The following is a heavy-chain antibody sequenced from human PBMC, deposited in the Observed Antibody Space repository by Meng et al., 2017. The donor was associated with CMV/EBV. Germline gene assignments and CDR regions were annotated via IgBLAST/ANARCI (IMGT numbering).Heavy chain of an antibody. Sequence: GESLKISCAASGFTFSSYSMNWVRQAPGKGLEWVSSISSSSSYIYYADSVKGRFTISRDNAKNSLYLQMNSLGAEDTAVYYCARDPSITPGQHWGQGTLVTVSS. V-gene: IGHV3-21*01. CDR2: ISSSSSYI. CDR1: GFTFSSYS. CDR3: ARDPSITPGQH. J-gene: IGHJ1*01. D-gene: IGHD5-24*01.